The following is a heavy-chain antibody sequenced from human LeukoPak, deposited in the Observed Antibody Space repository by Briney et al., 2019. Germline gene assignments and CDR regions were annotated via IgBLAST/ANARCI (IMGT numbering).Heavy chain of an antibody. V-gene: IGHV3-23*01. Sequence: GGSLRLSCAASGFTFSNYVMIWVRQAPGKGLEWVSIIGTSGGDIHYADSVKGRFSISRDNSKNTLFLQMSSPRVDDTAVYYCARDPNWGSGYWGQGTLVTVSS. CDR3: ARDPNWGSGY. D-gene: IGHD7-27*01. J-gene: IGHJ4*02. CDR2: IGTSGGDI. CDR1: GFTFSNYV.